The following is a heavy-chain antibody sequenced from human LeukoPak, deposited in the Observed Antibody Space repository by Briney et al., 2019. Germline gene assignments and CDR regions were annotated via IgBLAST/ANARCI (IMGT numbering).Heavy chain of an antibody. CDR2: INHSGST. V-gene: IGHV4-34*01. CDR3: ARSLVTGTTYISNY. CDR1: GGSFSGYY. Sequence: SETLSLTCAVYGGSFSGYYWSWIRQPPGKGLEWIGEINHSGSTNYNPSLKSRVTISVDTSKNQFSLKLSSVTAADTAVYYCARSLVTGTTYISNYWGQGTLVTVSS. D-gene: IGHD1-7*01. J-gene: IGHJ4*02.